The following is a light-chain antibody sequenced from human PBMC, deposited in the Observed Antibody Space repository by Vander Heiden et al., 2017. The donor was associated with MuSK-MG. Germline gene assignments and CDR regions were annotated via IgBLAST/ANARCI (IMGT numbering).Light chain of an antibody. V-gene: IGLV2-14*01. CDR1: SSDVGAYNY. CDR3: SSYTSISTHV. J-gene: IGLJ1*01. CDR2: DVN. Sequence: QSALTQPASVSGSPGQSITISCTGTSSDVGAYNYVSWYQQHPGKAPKLMIYDVNYRPSGVSNRFSGSKSGNTASLTISGLQAEDEADYYCSSYTSISTHVFGTGTKVTVL.